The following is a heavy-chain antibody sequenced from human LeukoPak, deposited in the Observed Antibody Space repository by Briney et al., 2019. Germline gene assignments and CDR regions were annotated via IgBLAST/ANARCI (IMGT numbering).Heavy chain of an antibody. CDR2: IYYTGST. CDR3: AMVRGASDY. V-gene: IGHV4-39*01. CDR1: GGSISNSNYY. Sequence: SETLSLTCTVSGGSISNSNYYWGWIRQPPGKGLEWIGNIYYTGSTYYNPSLKSRATISVDTSKNQFSLKLSSVTAADTAVYYCAMVRGASDYWGQGTLVTVSS. J-gene: IGHJ4*02. D-gene: IGHD3-10*01.